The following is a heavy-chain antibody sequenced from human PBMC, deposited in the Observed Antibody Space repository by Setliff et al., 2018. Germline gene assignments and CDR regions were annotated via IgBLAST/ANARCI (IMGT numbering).Heavy chain of an antibody. Sequence: ASVKVSCKASGDSFNNYAISWVRQAPGQGLEWMGGIVPMFGTPAYAQKFQDRVTITTDESTSTAYMELDSLRSEDTAVYYCARSPAVLGIVYLDPWGQGTLVTVS. J-gene: IGHJ5*02. CDR1: GDSFNNYA. V-gene: IGHV1-69*05. D-gene: IGHD2-15*01. CDR3: ARSPAVLGIVYLDP. CDR2: IVPMFGTP.